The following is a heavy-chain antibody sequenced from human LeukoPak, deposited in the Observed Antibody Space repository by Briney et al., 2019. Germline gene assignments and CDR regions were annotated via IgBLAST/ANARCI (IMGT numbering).Heavy chain of an antibody. J-gene: IGHJ4*02. CDR2: IKQDGSDK. D-gene: IGHD2-2*01. CDR1: GFTFSSYW. Sequence: PGGSLRLSCAASGFTFSSYWMSWVRQAPGKGLEWVANIKQDGSDKYYVDSVKGRFTISRDNAKNSLYLQMNSLRAEDTAVYYCATFRVPATALDVGAPLGYWGQGTLVTVSS. V-gene: IGHV3-7*01. CDR3: ATFRVPATALDVGAPLGY.